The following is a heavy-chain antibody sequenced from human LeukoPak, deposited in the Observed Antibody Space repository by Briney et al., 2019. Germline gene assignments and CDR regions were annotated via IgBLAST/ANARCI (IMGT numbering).Heavy chain of an antibody. V-gene: IGHV3-74*01. CDR2: INNDGRST. Sequence: AGGSLRLSCAASGFTFSSHWVHWVRQAPGKGLVWVSHINNDGRSTRYADSVKGRFTISRDNAKNTVYLQMNSLRVEDTAVYYCARDSNTDWYFDPWGRGTLVTVSS. J-gene: IGHJ2*01. D-gene: IGHD2-8*02. CDR1: GFTFSSHW. CDR3: ARDSNTDWYFDP.